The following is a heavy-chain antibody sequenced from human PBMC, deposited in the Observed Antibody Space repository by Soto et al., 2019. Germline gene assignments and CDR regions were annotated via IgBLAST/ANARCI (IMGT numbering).Heavy chain of an antibody. Sequence: QVQLVQSGAEVKKPGSSVKVSCKASGGTFSSYAISWVRQAPGQGLEWMGGIIPIFGTANYAQKFQGRVTITADESTSTAYMELSSLRSDDTDVYYCARDVEGSYYFDYWGQGTLVTVSS. D-gene: IGHD1-26*01. CDR2: IIPIFGTA. CDR3: ARDVEGSYYFDY. J-gene: IGHJ4*02. V-gene: IGHV1-69*01. CDR1: GGTFSSYA.